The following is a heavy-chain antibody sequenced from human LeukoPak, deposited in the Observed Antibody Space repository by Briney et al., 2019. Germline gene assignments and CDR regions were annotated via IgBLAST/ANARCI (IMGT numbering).Heavy chain of an antibody. CDR2: ISSSSSYI. CDR1: GFTFSSYS. J-gene: IGHJ6*03. CDR3: ARRHGYSYGINPLSYYYYYMDV. Sequence: PGGSLRLSCAASGFTFSSYSMNWVRQAPGKGLEWDSSISSSSSYIYYADSVKGRFTISRDNAKNSLYLQMNSLRAEDTAVYYCARRHGYSYGINPLSYYYYYMDVWGKGTTVTISS. D-gene: IGHD5-18*01. V-gene: IGHV3-21*01.